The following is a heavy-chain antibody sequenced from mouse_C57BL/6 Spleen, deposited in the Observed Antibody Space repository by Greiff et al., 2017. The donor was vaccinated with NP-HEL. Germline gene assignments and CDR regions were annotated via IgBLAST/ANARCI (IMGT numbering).Heavy chain of an antibody. CDR3: ASEGWPHYFDY. Sequence: EVKLQESGGGLVKPGGSLKLSCAASGFTFSDYGMHWVRQAPEKGLEWVAYISSGSSTIYYADTVKGRFTISRDNAKNTLFLQMTSLRSEDTAMYYCASEGWPHYFDYWGQGTTLTVSS. CDR1: GFTFSDYG. CDR2: ISSGSSTI. J-gene: IGHJ2*01. V-gene: IGHV5-17*01. D-gene: IGHD2-3*01.